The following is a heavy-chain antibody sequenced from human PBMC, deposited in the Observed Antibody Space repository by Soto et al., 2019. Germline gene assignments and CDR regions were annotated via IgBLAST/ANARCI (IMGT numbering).Heavy chain of an antibody. CDR1: GGSISSSSYY. CDR2: IYYSGST. V-gene: IGHV4-39*01. Sequence: QLQLQESGPGLVKPSETLSLTCTVSGGSISSSSYYWGWIRQPPGKGLEWIGSIYYSGSTYYNPSLKSRVTISVDTSKHQFSLKLSSVTAADTAVYYCARHNPRNDDSLSAFKFYYWGQGTLVTVAS. CDR3: ARHNPRNDDSLSAFKFYY. J-gene: IGHJ4*02. D-gene: IGHD1-1*01.